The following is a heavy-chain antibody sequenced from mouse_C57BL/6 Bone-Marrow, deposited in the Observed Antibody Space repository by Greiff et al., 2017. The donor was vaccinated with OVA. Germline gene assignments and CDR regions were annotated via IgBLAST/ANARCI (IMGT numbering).Heavy chain of an antibody. CDR3: ARVPPYYGSSGWYFDV. CDR1: GYSITSGYY. CDR2: ISYDGSN. V-gene: IGHV3-6*01. J-gene: IGHJ1*03. D-gene: IGHD1-1*01. Sequence: EVKLVESGPGLVKPSQSLSLTCSVTGYSITSGYYWNWIRQFPGNKLEWMGYISYDGSNNYNPSLKNRISITRDTSKNQFFLKLKSVTTEDTATYYCARVPPYYGSSGWYFDVWGTGTTVTVSS.